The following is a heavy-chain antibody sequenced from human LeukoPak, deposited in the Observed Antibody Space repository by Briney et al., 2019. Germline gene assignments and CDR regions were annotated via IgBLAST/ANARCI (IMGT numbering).Heavy chain of an antibody. CDR1: GFTVSSNY. J-gene: IGHJ6*02. V-gene: IGHV3-66*01. CDR2: IYSGGST. Sequence: PGGSLRLSCAASGFTVSSNYMSWVRQAPGKGLEWVSVIYSGGSTYYADSVKGRFTISRDNSKNTLYLQMNSLRAEDTAVYYCARDYCSSTSCHRCYYYGMDVWGQGTTVTVSS. D-gene: IGHD2-2*02. CDR3: ARDYCSSTSCHRCYYYGMDV.